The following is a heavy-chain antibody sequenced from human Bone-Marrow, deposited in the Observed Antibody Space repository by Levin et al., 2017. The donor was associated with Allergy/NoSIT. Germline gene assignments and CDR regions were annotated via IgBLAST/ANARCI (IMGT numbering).Heavy chain of an antibody. CDR3: ARAATSLDFCSSTTCHVRGHFPY. D-gene: IGHD2/OR15-2a*01. Sequence: GGSLRLSCAASGFDFSRSVMYWVRQAPGRGLEWVALISYDGSNAHYSDSLKGRCTISRDNFETSLYLQMNSLRLEDTAMYFCARAATSLDFCSSTTCHVRGHFPYWVPATLVTVSS. V-gene: IGHV3-30-3*01. J-gene: IGHJ4*01. CDR1: GFDFSRSV. CDR2: ISYDGSNA.